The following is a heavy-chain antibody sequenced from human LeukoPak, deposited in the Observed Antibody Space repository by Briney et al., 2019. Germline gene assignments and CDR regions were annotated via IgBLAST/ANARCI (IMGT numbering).Heavy chain of an antibody. Sequence: PSETLSLTCTVSGDSINNGGLSWNWIRQSAGKRPEWIGRISGSGSTSYNPSLKSRVTISTDASKSQFSLKMTSATAADTAVYYCARNEYGSERRWFDPWGQGIVVTVSS. CDR2: ISGSGST. CDR1: GDSINNGGLS. CDR3: ARNEYGSERRWFDP. D-gene: IGHD3-10*01. J-gene: IGHJ5*02. V-gene: IGHV4-61*02.